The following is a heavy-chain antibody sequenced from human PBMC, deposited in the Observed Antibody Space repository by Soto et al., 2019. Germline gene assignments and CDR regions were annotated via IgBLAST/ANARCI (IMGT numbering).Heavy chain of an antibody. D-gene: IGHD6-19*01. CDR1: GGSISSSSYY. J-gene: IGHJ6*02. CDR2: IYYSGST. CDR3: ARTRKEQWHCYYYCMDV. V-gene: IGHV4-39*01. Sequence: SETLSLTCTVSGGSISSSSYYWGWIRQPPGKGLEWFGSIYYSGSTYYNPSLKSLVTISVDTSKNQFSLKLISVTAADTAVYYCARTRKEQWHCYYYCMDVWGQGTTVTVSS.